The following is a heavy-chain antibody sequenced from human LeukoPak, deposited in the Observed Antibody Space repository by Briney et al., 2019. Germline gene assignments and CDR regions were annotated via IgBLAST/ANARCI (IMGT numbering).Heavy chain of an antibody. V-gene: IGHV3-30-3*01. CDR1: GFTFSSYA. CDR3: ARESSGPSLDFDY. CDR2: ISYDGSNK. Sequence: GGSLRLSCAASGFTFSSYAMPWVRQAPGKGLEWVAVISYDGSNKYYAASVKGRFTISRDNSKNTLYLQMNSLRAEDTAVYYCARESSGPSLDFDYWGQGTLVTVSS. J-gene: IGHJ4*02. D-gene: IGHD5-12*01.